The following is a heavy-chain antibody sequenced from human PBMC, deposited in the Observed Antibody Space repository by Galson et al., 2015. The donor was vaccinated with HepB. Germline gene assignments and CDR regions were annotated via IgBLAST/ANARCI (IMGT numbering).Heavy chain of an antibody. V-gene: IGHV3-48*02. Sequence: SLRLSCAASGFTFSYYTLSWVRQAPGKGLEWLSVLTRGSGAMSYADSVEGRFTISRDNAKNSLYLQMNSLRDEDTAVYYCAREAHGEHCSSPSCLLDYLGQATLVTVSS. CDR3: AREAHGEHCSSPSCLLDY. CDR2: LTRGSGAM. CDR1: GFTFSYYT. J-gene: IGHJ4*02. D-gene: IGHD2-2*01.